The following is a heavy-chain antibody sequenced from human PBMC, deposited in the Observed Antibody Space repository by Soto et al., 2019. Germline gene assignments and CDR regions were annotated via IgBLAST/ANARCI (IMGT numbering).Heavy chain of an antibody. J-gene: IGHJ5*02. D-gene: IGHD3-3*01. V-gene: IGHV5-51*01. CDR3: ARHPTYYDFWSGPYNWFDP. CDR2: IYPGDSDT. CDR1: GYSFTSYW. Sequence: GESLKISCNGSGYSFTSYWIGWVRQMPGKGLEWMGIIYPGDSDTRYSPSFQGQVTISADKSISTAYLQWSSLKASDTAMYYCARHPTYYDFWSGPYNWFDPWGQGTLVTVSS.